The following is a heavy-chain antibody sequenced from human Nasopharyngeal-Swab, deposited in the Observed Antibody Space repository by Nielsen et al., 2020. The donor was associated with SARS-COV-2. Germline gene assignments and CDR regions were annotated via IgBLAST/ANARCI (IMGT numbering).Heavy chain of an antibody. CDR3: ARQARFNYAPGGWFDT. D-gene: IGHD4-11*01. J-gene: IGHJ5*02. CDR2: FHNSGTT. CDR1: GGSISSSDFY. V-gene: IGHV4-39*01. Sequence: ESLKISCRVSGGSISSSDFYWVWLRQPPGKGLEWIGSFHNSGTTYYESSLKSRVTISGDTAKKQLSLKLSSVTAADTAVYYCARQARFNYAPGGWFDTWGQGTLVTASS.